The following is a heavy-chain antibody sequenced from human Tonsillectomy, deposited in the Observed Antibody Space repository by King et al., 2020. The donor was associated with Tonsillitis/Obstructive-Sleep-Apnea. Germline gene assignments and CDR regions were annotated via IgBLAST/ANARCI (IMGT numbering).Heavy chain of an antibody. D-gene: IGHD3-16*01. V-gene: IGHV4-59*08. CDR1: GGSINNYY. Sequence: VQLQESGPGLVKPSETLSLTCTVSGGSINNYYWSWIRQAPGKGLEWIGYIYETGTTNYNPSLKSRVTMSADTSKNQFSLRLSSVTAADTAVYYCARQRPYYGIEYNWFDPWGQGTLVTVSS. J-gene: IGHJ5*02. CDR2: IYETGTT. CDR3: ARQRPYYGIEYNWFDP.